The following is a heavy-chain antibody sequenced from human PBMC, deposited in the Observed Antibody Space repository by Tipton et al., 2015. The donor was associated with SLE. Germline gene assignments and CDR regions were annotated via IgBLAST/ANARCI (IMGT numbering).Heavy chain of an antibody. J-gene: IGHJ4*02. CDR1: GFTFSSYA. CDR3: ASSLLTVFAGFDY. CDR2: ISYDGSNK. V-gene: IGHV3-30*04. Sequence: SLRLSCAASGFTFSSYAMHWVRQAPGKGLEWVAVISYDGSNKYYADSVKGRFTTSRDNSKNTLYLQMNSLRAEDTAVYYCASSLLTVFAGFDYWGQGTLVTVSS. D-gene: IGHD3-3*01.